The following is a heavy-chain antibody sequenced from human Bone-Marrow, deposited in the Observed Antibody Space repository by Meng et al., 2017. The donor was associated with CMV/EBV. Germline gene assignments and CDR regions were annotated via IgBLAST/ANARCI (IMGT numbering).Heavy chain of an antibody. Sequence: GSLRLSCTVSGGSVSSTSYYWSWIRQPPGKGLEWIGYIYYSGSANYNPSLKSRVTISVDTSKNQFSLKVSSVTAADTAVYYCARGYLAGIHYWGQGTLVTVSS. J-gene: IGHJ4*02. CDR1: GGSVSSTSYY. CDR2: IYYSGSA. D-gene: IGHD2-2*02. CDR3: ARGYLAGIHY. V-gene: IGHV4-61*01.